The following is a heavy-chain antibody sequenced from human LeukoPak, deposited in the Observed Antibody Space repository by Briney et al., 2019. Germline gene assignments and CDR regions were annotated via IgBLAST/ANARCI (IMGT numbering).Heavy chain of an antibody. Sequence: PGGSLRLSCAASGFTFSGYAMSRVRQAPGKGLEWVSTISGSGGSSYYADSVKGRFTISRDNSKNTLYLQMNSLRAEDTAVYYCAKRIGSCNSISCLYLDSWGQGTLVTVSS. D-gene: IGHD2-2*01. CDR2: ISGSGGSS. V-gene: IGHV3-23*01. CDR1: GFTFSGYA. CDR3: AKRIGSCNSISCLYLDS. J-gene: IGHJ4*02.